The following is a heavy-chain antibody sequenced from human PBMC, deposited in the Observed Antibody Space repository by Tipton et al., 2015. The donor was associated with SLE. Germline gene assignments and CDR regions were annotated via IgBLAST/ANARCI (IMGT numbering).Heavy chain of an antibody. CDR3: ARNDVNWGDAFDI. Sequence: TLSLTCTVSGGSISNYYWNLFRQPPGKGLEWIGYTYYSGSTNYNPSLKSRVTISVDTSKNQFSLKLRSVTAADTAVYYCARNDVNWGDAFDIWGQGTMVTVSS. J-gene: IGHJ3*02. V-gene: IGHV4-59*01. CDR1: GGSISNYY. CDR2: TYYSGST. D-gene: IGHD7-27*01.